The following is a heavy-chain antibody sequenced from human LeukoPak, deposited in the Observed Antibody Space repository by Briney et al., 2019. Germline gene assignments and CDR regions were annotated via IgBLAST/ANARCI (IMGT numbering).Heavy chain of an antibody. Sequence: SETLSLTCAVYGGSFSGYYWSWIRQPPGKALEWIGNIFYSGSTYYSPSLKSRVTISLDTSRNQFSLKLNSVTAADTAVYYCARREEYCSGGRCSDNWFDPWGQGTLVTVSS. CDR1: GGSFSGYY. CDR2: IFYSGST. V-gene: IGHV4-34*12. CDR3: ARREEYCSGGRCSDNWFDP. D-gene: IGHD2-15*01. J-gene: IGHJ5*02.